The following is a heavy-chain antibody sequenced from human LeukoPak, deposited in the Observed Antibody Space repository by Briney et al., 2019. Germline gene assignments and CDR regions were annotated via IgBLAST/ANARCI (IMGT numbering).Heavy chain of an antibody. V-gene: IGHV1-2*02. CDR1: GYXFTGYY. CDR2: TNPNSGGT. Sequence: ASVKVPCQASGYXFTGYYIHWMRQAPGQGREWMGWTNPNSGGTHYAQKFQGRVTMTRDTSISTAYMELSRLRSDDTAVYYCARALYYYGSGSYDMGYWGQGTLVTVSS. CDR3: ARALYYYGSGSYDMGY. D-gene: IGHD3-10*01. J-gene: IGHJ4*02.